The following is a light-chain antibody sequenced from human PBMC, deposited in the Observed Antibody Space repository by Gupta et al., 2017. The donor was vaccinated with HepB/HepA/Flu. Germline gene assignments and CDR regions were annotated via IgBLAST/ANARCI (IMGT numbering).Light chain of an antibody. V-gene: IGLV3-27*01. J-gene: IGLJ2*01. Sequence: SYELTQPSSVSVSPGQAARITCSGDVLEKKYARWFQQKPGQAPVLWIYKDSERPPGIPERFSGSSSGTTVTLTISGAQVEDEADYYCYSATDNNLGVFGGGTKLTVL. CDR3: YSATDNNLGV. CDR2: KDS. CDR1: VLEKKY.